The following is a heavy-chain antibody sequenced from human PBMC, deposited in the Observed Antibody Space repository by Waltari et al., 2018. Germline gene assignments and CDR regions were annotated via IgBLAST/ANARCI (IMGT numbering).Heavy chain of an antibody. D-gene: IGHD7-27*01. CDR1: GGSISSHY. CDR2: IYYSGST. J-gene: IGHJ5*02. V-gene: IGHV4-59*11. Sequence: QVQLQESGPGLVKPSETLSLTCTVSGGSISSHYWSWIRQPPGKGLEWIGYIYYSGSTNYNPSLESRVTISVDTSKNQFSLKLSSVTAADTAVYYCAADLKLGWGWFDPWGQGTLVTVSS. CDR3: AADLKLGWGWFDP.